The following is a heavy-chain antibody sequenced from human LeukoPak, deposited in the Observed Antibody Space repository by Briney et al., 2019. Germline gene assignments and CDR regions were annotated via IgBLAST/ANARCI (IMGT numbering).Heavy chain of an antibody. CDR1: GFTFSSYG. CDR3: AKRAAVAGTDLEFDY. J-gene: IGHJ4*02. Sequence: GGSLRLSCAASGFTFSSYGMNWVRQAPGKGLEWVSAISGSGGRTYYADSVKGRFTISRDNSKNTVYLQMNGLRAEDTAVYYCAKRAAVAGTDLEFDYWGQGTLVTVSS. CDR2: ISGSGGRT. V-gene: IGHV3-23*01. D-gene: IGHD6-19*01.